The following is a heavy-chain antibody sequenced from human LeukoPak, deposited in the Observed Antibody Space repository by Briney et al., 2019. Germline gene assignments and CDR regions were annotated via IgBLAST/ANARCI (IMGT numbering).Heavy chain of an antibody. J-gene: IGHJ3*02. D-gene: IGHD5-12*01. CDR2: ISRSSTYI. V-gene: IGHV3-21*01. CDR1: GFNFSTYT. Sequence: GGSLRLSCAASGFNFSTYTLTWVRQAPGKGLDWVSSISRSSTYIYYADSVKGRFTISRANAKNSLYLQVNSLRAEDTAVYYCARDLRPYSGYDNLAFDIWGQGTMVTVSS. CDR3: ARDLRPYSGYDNLAFDI.